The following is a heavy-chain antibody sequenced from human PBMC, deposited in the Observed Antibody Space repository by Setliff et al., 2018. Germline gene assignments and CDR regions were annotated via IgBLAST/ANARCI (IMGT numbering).Heavy chain of an antibody. CDR3: ARERLLGHYYYMDV. CDR2: ISSSSSTI. CDR1: GFTFSSYS. V-gene: IGHV3-48*01. J-gene: IGHJ6*03. Sequence: PGGSLRLSCAASGFTFSSYSMNWVRQAPGKGLEWVSYISSSSSTIYYAASVKGRFTISRDNAKNSLYLQMNSLRAEDTAVYYCARERLLGHYYYMDVWGKGTTVTVSS. D-gene: IGHD2-15*01.